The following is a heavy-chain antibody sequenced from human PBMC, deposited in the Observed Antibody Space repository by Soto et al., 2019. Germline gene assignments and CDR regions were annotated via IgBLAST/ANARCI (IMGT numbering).Heavy chain of an antibody. Sequence: ASVKVSCKASGYTFTSYGISWVRQAPGQGLEWMGWISAYNGNTNYAQKLQGRVTMTTDTSTSTAYMELRSLRSDDTAVYYCAENCYDNSGRGETFDIWGQGTMVTVSS. CDR2: ISAYNGNT. D-gene: IGHD3-22*01. J-gene: IGHJ3*02. V-gene: IGHV1-18*01. CDR3: AENCYDNSGRGETFDI. CDR1: GYTFTSYG.